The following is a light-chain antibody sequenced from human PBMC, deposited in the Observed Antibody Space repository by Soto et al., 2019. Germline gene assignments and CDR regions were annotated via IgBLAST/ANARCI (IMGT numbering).Light chain of an antibody. CDR3: QQRSNWPPLT. Sequence: EIVLTQSPATLSLSPGDRATLSCRASQSVSYNLAWYQQKPGQAPRLLIYDASNSATGIPARFSGSGSGTDFTLTISSLAPEDFAVYYCQQRSNWPPLTFGGGTKVEIK. V-gene: IGKV3-11*01. CDR2: DAS. CDR1: QSVSYN. J-gene: IGKJ4*01.